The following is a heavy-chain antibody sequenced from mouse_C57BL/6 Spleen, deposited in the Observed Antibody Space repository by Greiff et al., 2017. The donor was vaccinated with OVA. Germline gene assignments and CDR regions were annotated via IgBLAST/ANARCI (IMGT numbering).Heavy chain of an antibody. CDR3: TREYYYGKRNYFDY. CDR1: GYTFTDYE. J-gene: IGHJ2*01. Sequence: QVQLQQSGAELVRPGASVTLSCKASGYTFTDYEMHWVKQTPVHGLEWIGAIDPETGGTAYNQKFKGKAILTADKSSSTAYMELRSLTSEDSAVYDCTREYYYGKRNYFDYWGQGTTLTVSS. V-gene: IGHV1-15*01. CDR2: IDPETGGT. D-gene: IGHD1-1*01.